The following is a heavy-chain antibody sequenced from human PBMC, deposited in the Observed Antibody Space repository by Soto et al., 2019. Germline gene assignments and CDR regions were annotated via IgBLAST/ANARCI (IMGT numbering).Heavy chain of an antibody. CDR2: ISGSGGNT. CDR3: ANVPLKYSGSYFDY. Sequence: EVQVLDSGGGLVQPGGSLRLSCAASGFTFSTYPMSWVRQAPGKGLEWVSIISGSGGNTDYADSVKGRFTMSRDNSKNTVYLQRSSLRAEDTAVYYCANVPLKYSGSYFDYWGQATLVTVSS. J-gene: IGHJ4*02. D-gene: IGHD1-26*01. V-gene: IGHV3-23*01. CDR1: GFTFSTYP.